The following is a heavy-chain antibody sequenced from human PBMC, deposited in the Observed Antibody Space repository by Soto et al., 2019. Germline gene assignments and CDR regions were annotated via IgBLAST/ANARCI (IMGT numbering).Heavy chain of an antibody. D-gene: IGHD6-25*01. CDR1: GGAMGKAIYF. Sequence: VSRNSSVKGGAMGKAIYFCGWSRHHPKKGLEWIGYIYYTGTTYYSPSLESRVAISVDTSQNQFSLKLGAVTAADTAVYFCARASISRCVDRSGPACFHPCSQGSLV. J-gene: IGHJ5*02. V-gene: IGHV4-31*03. CDR3: ARASISRCVDRSGPACFHP. CDR2: IYYTGTT.